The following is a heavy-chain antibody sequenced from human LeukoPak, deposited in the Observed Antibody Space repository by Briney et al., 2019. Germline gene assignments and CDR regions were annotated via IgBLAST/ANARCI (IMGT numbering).Heavy chain of an antibody. CDR2: INHSGST. CDR3: ARAAVYCSSTSCYEDTTDY. J-gene: IGHJ4*02. Sequence: PSETLSLTCAVSGGSFSGYYWSWIRQPPGKGLEWIGEINHSGSTNYNPSLKSRVTMSVDTSKNQFSLKVSSVTAADTAVYYCARAAVYCSSTSCYEDTTDYWGQGTLVTVSS. D-gene: IGHD2-2*01. CDR1: GGSFSGYY. V-gene: IGHV4-34*01.